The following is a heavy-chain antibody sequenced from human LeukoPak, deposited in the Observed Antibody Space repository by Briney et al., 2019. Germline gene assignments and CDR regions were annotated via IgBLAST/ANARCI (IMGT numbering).Heavy chain of an antibody. J-gene: IGHJ4*02. V-gene: IGHV4-4*07. D-gene: IGHD3-22*01. Sequence: SETLSLTCTVSGDSINNYYWSWIRQPAGKGLEWIGRIFNSGTTDCNPTFKSRVTMSVDRSKNQFSVKLNSVTAADTAVYYCERGLEVGADSSLVYWGQGTSVTVSS. CDR3: ERGLEVGADSSLVY. CDR2: IFNSGTT. CDR1: GDSINNYY.